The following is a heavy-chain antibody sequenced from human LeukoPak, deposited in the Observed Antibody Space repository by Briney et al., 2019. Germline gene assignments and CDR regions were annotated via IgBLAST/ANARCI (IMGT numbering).Heavy chain of an antibody. CDR2: IYHSGST. D-gene: IGHD3-3*01. J-gene: IGHJ5*02. Sequence: SETLSLTCAVSGGSISSGGYSWSWIRQPPGKGLEWIGYIYHSGSTYYNPSLKSRVTISVDRSKNQFSLKLSSVTAADTAVYYCARGARVRDGDDFWSGYTVWFDPWGQGTLVTVSS. V-gene: IGHV4-30-2*01. CDR1: GGSISSGGYS. CDR3: ARGARVRDGDDFWSGYTVWFDP.